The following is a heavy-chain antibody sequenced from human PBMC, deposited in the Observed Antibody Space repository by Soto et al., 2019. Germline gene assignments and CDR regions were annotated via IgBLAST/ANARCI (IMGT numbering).Heavy chain of an antibody. J-gene: IGHJ4*02. V-gene: IGHV3-74*01. CDR2: IGPSGSGT. Sequence: EVQLVESGGGLVQPGGSLRLSCAASGFTFSSHWMHWVRQAPGKGLVWVSHIGPSGSGTRDADSVQGRFTISRDNASNTLYLQMNSLRDEDTAVYYCTRDNNWSYDYWGQGILVTVSS. CDR1: GFTFSSHW. CDR3: TRDNNWSYDY. D-gene: IGHD1-1*01.